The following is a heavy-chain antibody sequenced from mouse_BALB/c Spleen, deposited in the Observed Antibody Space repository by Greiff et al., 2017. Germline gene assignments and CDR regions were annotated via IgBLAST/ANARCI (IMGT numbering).Heavy chain of an antibody. CDR2: ISYDGSN. CDR3: ARRATATGLYAMDY. D-gene: IGHD1-2*01. Sequence: EVQLQQSGPGLVKPSQSLSLTCSVTGYSITSGYYWNWIRQFPGNKLEWMGYISYDGSNNYNPSLKNRISITRDTSKNQFFLKLNSVTTEDTATYYCARRATATGLYAMDYWGQGTSVTVSS. J-gene: IGHJ4*01. V-gene: IGHV3-6*02. CDR1: GYSITSGYY.